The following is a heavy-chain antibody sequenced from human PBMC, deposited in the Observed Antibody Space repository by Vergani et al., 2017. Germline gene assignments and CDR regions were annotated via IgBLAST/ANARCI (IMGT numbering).Heavy chain of an antibody. CDR2: ISYDGSNK. V-gene: IGHV3-30*18. J-gene: IGHJ6*03. Sequence: QVQLVESGGGVVQPGRSLRLSCAASGFTFSSYGMHWVRQAPGKGLEWVAVISYDGSNKYYADSVKGRFTISRDNSKNTLDLQMNSLRAEDTAVYYCAKDGEFWSGYYTYYYYYYMDVWGKGTTVTVSS. CDR1: GFTFSSYG. CDR3: AKDGEFWSGYYTYYYYYYMDV. D-gene: IGHD3-3*01.